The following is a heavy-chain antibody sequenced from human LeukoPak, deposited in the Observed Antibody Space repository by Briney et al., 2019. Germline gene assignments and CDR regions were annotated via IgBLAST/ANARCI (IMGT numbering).Heavy chain of an antibody. D-gene: IGHD2-2*01. Sequence: GASVKVSCKASGGTFSSYAISWVRQAPGQGLEWMGRIIPILGIANYAQKFQGRVTITADKSTSTAYMELSSLRSEDTAVYYCAREPYCSSTSCWFDPWGQGTLVTVSS. CDR3: AREPYCSSTSCWFDP. CDR1: GGTFSSYA. J-gene: IGHJ5*02. CDR2: IIPILGIA. V-gene: IGHV1-69*04.